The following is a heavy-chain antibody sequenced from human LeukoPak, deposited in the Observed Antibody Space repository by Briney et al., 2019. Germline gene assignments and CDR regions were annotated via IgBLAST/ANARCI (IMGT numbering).Heavy chain of an antibody. CDR2: IFYTGST. D-gene: IGHD3-22*01. CDR3: ARHNYDIRAYRYYGVDV. CDR1: GGSISTFY. J-gene: IGHJ6*02. V-gene: IGHV4-59*08. Sequence: SETLSLTCTVSGGSISTFYWSWIRQPPGKGLEWIGYIFYTGSTDYNPSLKSRVTISVDTSKNQFSLKLSSVTAADTAVYYWARHNYDIRAYRYYGVDVWGQGTTVTVSS.